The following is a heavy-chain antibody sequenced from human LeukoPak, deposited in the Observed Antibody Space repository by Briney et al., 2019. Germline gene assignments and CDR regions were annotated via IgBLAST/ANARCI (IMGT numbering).Heavy chain of an antibody. Sequence: GQSLRSSCKASGYSFSTSWIGWVRQMPGKGLEWMGIIYPDDSYTRYSPSFQGRVTISVDRSITTAYLQWSSLKASDTAMYYCARLVGRLTVATTVRYFDLWGRGNLHRVPS. V-gene: IGHV5-51*01. D-gene: IGHD5-12*01. J-gene: IGHJ2*01. CDR2: IYPDDSYT. CDR3: ARLVGRLTVATTVRYFDL. CDR1: GYSFSTSW.